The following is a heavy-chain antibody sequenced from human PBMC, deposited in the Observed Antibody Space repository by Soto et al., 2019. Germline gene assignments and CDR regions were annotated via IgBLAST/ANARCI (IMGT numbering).Heavy chain of an antibody. Sequence: QVQLVESGGGVVQPGRSLRLSCAASGFTFSSYGMHWVRQAPGKGLEWVAVISYDGSNKYYADSVKGRFTISRDNSKNTLYLQMNSLRAEDTAVYYCAKEAPTVPGTPMLDYWGQGTLVTVSS. CDR1: GFTFSSYG. CDR2: ISYDGSNK. CDR3: AKEAPTVPGTPMLDY. D-gene: IGHD6-19*01. J-gene: IGHJ4*02. V-gene: IGHV3-30*18.